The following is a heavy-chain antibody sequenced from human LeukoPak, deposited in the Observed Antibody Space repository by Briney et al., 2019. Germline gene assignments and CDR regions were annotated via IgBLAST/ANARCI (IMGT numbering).Heavy chain of an antibody. CDR3: AREYYDILTGSLDY. CDR2: INPHSGGT. D-gene: IGHD3-9*01. CDR1: GYRFTGYY. Sequence: ASVKVSCKASGYRFTGYYIHWVRQAPGQGLEWMGWINPHSGGTKFAQKFQGRVTMTRDTSISTAYMEVSRLRSDDAAVCYCAREYYDILTGSLDYWGQGTLVTVSS. J-gene: IGHJ4*02. V-gene: IGHV1-2*02.